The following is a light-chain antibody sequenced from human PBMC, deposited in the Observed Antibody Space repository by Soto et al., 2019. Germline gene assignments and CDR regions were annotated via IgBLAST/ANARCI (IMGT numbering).Light chain of an antibody. J-gene: IGKJ5*01. CDR1: QSINSF. CDR2: GAS. CDR3: QQYNTWPPIT. Sequence: IMLSQSPGTLSLSQGEEATLSCRASQSINSFLAWYQQRRGQAPRLLIHGASNRATGIPDRFSGSGSGTDFTLTISSLEPEDFAVYYGQQYNTWPPITFGQGTRLAI. V-gene: IGKV3-11*01.